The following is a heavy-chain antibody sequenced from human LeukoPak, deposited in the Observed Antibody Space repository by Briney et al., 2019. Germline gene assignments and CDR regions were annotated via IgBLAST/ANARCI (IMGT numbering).Heavy chain of an antibody. Sequence: PGGSLRLSCAASGFTFSNAWMSWVRQAPGKGLEWVAVISYDGSNKYYADSVKGRFTISRDNSKNTLYLQMNSLRAEDTAVYFCAKGRGVLTTANDYWGQGTQVTVSS. CDR3: AKGRGVLTTANDY. CDR2: ISYDGSNK. CDR1: GFTFSNAW. D-gene: IGHD3-3*01. V-gene: IGHV3-30*18. J-gene: IGHJ4*02.